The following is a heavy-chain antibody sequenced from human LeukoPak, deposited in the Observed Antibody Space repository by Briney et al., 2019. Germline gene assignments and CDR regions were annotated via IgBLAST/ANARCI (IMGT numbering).Heavy chain of an antibody. J-gene: IGHJ4*02. D-gene: IGHD6-13*01. CDR3: ARDLRDQAAGPLLYSDY. CDR1: GATFSSYA. V-gene: IGHV1-69*04. CDR2: IIPILGIA. Sequence: SVKLSCTASGATFSSYAISWVRQAPGQGIGWMGRIIPILGIANYAQKFQGRVTITADKSTSTAYMELSSLRSEDTAVYCCARDLRDQAAGPLLYSDYWGQGTLVTVSS.